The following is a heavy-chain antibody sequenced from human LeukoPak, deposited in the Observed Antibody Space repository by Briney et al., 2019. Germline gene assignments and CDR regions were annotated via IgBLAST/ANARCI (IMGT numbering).Heavy chain of an antibody. CDR1: GGSISSYY. J-gene: IGHJ5*01. CDR3: ASQPFGSSWYWFDS. V-gene: IGHV4-59*01. CDR2: IYYSGST. D-gene: IGHD6-13*01. Sequence: SETLSLTCTVSGGSISSYYWSWIRQPPGKGLEWIGYIYYSGSTNYNPSLKSRVTMSVDTSKNQFSLKLSSVTVADTAVYYCASQPFGSSWYWFDSWGQGTLVTVSS.